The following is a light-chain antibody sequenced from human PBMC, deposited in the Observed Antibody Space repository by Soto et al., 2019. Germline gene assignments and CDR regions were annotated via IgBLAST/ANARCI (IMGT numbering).Light chain of an antibody. CDR2: GAS. V-gene: IGKV3-15*01. CDR1: KSVGTN. CDR3: QQYNNWPPDRT. Sequence: EIVMTQSPATLSVCPGERATLSCRASKSVGTNLAWYQHKPGQAPRLLICGASTRATGIPARFSSSGSGTEFTLTISSLQSEDFAIYFCQQYNNWPPDRTFGQGTNVEIK. J-gene: IGKJ1*01.